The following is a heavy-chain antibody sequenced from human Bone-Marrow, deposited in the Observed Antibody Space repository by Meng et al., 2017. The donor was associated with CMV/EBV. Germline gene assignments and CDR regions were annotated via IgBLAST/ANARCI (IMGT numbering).Heavy chain of an antibody. Sequence: GESLKISCAASGFTFSSYSMNWVRQAPGKGLEWVSSISSSSSYIYYADSVKGRFTISRDNAKNSLYLQMNSLRAEDTALYYCARDPLGQGQQLVNDAFDIWGQGTMVTVSS. J-gene: IGHJ3*02. D-gene: IGHD6-13*01. V-gene: IGHV3-21*04. CDR3: ARDPLGQGQQLVNDAFDI. CDR2: ISSSSSYI. CDR1: GFTFSSYS.